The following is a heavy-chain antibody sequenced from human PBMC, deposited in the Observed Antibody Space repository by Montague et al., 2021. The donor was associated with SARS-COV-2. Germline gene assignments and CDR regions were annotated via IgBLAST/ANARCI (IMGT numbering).Heavy chain of an antibody. CDR3: ARGHRITMIVVVITDIWFDH. V-gene: IGHV4-34*01. D-gene: IGHD3-22*01. CDR2: INHSGST. J-gene: IGHJ5*02. CDR1: GGSVSDYY. Sequence: SETLSLTCAVYGGSVSDYYWSWIRQPPGKGLEWIGEINHSGSTNYNPSLKSRVTTSVDTSKNQFSLKLTSVTAADTAVYYCARGHRITMIVVVITDIWFDHWGQGTLVTVSS.